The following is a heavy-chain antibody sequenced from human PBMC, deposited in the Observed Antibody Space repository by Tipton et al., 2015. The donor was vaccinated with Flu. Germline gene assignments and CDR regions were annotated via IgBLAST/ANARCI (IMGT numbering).Heavy chain of an antibody. Sequence: SLRLSCAASGFTFSSYAMSWVRQAPGKGLEWVSAISGSGVRAYYADSVKGRFIISRDNSRNTLSLQVSSLRAEDTAVYYCTKDRGLQQPYDAFDIWGQGTMVTVSS. CDR2: ISGSGVRA. V-gene: IGHV3-23*01. J-gene: IGHJ3*02. CDR1: GFTFSSYA. CDR3: TKDRGLQQPYDAFDI. D-gene: IGHD5-24*01.